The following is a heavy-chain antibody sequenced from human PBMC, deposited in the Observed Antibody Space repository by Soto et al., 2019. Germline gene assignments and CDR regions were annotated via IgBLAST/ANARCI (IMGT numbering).Heavy chain of an antibody. V-gene: IGHV3-30-3*01. CDR1: GFTFSSHA. CDR3: ARVQGAMVRGVVNYYYYGMDV. Sequence: GRSLRLSCAASGFTFSSHAMRLVRQAPGKGLEWVAVISYDGSNKYYADSVKGRFTISRDNSKNTLYLQMNSLRAEDTAVYYCARVQGAMVRGVVNYYYYGMDVWGQGTTVTVAP. D-gene: IGHD3-10*01. J-gene: IGHJ6*01. CDR2: ISYDGSNK.